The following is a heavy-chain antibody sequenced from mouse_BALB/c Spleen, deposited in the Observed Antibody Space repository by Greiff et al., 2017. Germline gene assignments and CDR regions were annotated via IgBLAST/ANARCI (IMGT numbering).Heavy chain of an antibody. Sequence: EVMLVESGGGLVKPGGSLKLSCAASGFTFSSYTMSWVRQTPEKRLEWVAYISNGGSSTYYPDTVKGRFTISRDNAKNTLYLQMSSLKSEDTAMYYCARHVGDYYAMDYWGQGTSVTVSS. J-gene: IGHJ4*01. CDR3: ARHVGDYYAMDY. D-gene: IGHD3-1*01. CDR2: ISNGGSST. CDR1: GFTFSSYT. V-gene: IGHV5-12-2*01.